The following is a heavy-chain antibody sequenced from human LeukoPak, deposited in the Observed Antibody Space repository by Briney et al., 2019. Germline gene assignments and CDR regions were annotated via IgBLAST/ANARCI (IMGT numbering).Heavy chain of an antibody. CDR2: ICTGDSDT. CDR1: GSNFTSYW. J-gene: IGHJ4*02. CDR3: ARQGGSSHFDY. D-gene: IGHD1-26*01. V-gene: IGHV5-51*01. Sequence: GESLKISCKGSGSNFTSYWIGWVRPVPGKGLEWMGIICTGDSDTRYRPSFQGQVTISADKSNSNAYLQWSSLKASDTAMYYCARQGGSSHFDYWGQGTLVTVSS.